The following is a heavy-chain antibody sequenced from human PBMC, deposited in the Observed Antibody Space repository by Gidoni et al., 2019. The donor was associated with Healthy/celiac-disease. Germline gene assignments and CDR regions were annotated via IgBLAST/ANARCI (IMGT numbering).Heavy chain of an antibody. CDR2: ISGSGGST. J-gene: IGHJ4*02. V-gene: IGHV3-23*01. D-gene: IGHD2-21*01. CDR1: GFTFSSYA. Sequence: EVQLLESGGGLVQPGGSLRLSCGGSGFTFSSYAMSWVRQAPGKGLEWVSAISGSGGSTYYADSVKGRFTISRDNSKNTLYLQMNSLRAEDTAVYYCAKDRGVVVIASPCDYWGQGTLVTVSS. CDR3: AKDRGVVVIASPCDY.